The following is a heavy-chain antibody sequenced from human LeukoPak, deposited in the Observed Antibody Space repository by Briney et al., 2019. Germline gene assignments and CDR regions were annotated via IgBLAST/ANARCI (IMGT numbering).Heavy chain of an antibody. CDR3: ARGEDNSDYYPYYFGH. J-gene: IGHJ4*02. V-gene: IGHV4-59*01. CDR2: TYYSGST. D-gene: IGHD3-22*01. CDR1: GGSITSSY. Sequence: PSETLSLTCTVSGGSITSSYWSWIRQPPGKGLEWIGYTYYSGSTNYNPSLKSRVAISVDTSTNQFSLKLTSVTAADTAVYYCARGEDNSDYYPYYFGHWGQGTLVTVSS.